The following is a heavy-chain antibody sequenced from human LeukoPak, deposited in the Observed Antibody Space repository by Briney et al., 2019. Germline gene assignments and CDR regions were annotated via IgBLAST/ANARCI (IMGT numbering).Heavy chain of an antibody. D-gene: IGHD2-2*01. CDR2: INPSGGST. V-gene: IGHV1-46*01. Sequence: ASVKVSCKASGYTFTSYYMHWVRQAPGQGLEWMGIINPSGGSTSYAQKFQGRVTMTRDMSTSTVYMELSSLRSEDTAVYYCARDLGYCSSTSCSNEGNWFDPWSQGTLVTVSS. CDR1: GYTFTSYY. J-gene: IGHJ5*02. CDR3: ARDLGYCSSTSCSNEGNWFDP.